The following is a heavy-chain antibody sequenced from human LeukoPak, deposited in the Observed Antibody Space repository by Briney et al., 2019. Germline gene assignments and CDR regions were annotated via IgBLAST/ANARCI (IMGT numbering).Heavy chain of an antibody. CDR1: GFTFNTNW. CDR3: ARTTHTDY. CDR2: IKEDSSEK. D-gene: IGHD1-1*01. J-gene: IGHJ4*02. V-gene: IGHV3-7*01. Sequence: PGGSLRLSCAASGFTFNTNWMTCVRQAPGKGLEWVATIKEDSSEKYYVDSVRGRFTISRDNAENSLYLQMNSLRVEDTAVYYCARTTHTDYWGQGTLVTVSS.